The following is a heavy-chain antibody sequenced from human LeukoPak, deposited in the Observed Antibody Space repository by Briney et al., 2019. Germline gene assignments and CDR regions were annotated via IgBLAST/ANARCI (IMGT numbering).Heavy chain of an antibody. CDR1: GFTYSNYD. Sequence: GGSLRLSCAASGFTYSNYDMHWVRQGPGGGLEWVSAIGIADDTHYADSVKGRFTISRENARNSLYLQINSLRNGDTAVYYCVRGGIRVSGIDAFDIWGQGTVVTVSS. CDR2: IGIADDT. D-gene: IGHD5/OR15-5a*01. J-gene: IGHJ3*02. CDR3: VRGGIRVSGIDAFDI. V-gene: IGHV3-13*01.